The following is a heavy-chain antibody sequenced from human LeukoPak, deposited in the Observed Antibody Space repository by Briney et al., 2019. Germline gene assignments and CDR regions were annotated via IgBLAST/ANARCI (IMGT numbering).Heavy chain of an antibody. J-gene: IGHJ4*02. CDR2: ISSSSSTI. Sequence: GGSLRLSCAASEFIFSDYAMNWVRQAPGKGLEWVSYISSSSSTIYYADSVKGRFTISRDNAKNSLYLQMNSLRAEDTAVYYCARGLDGDYVPYYFDYWGQGTLVTVSS. CDR3: ARGLDGDYVPYYFDY. CDR1: EFIFSDYA. D-gene: IGHD4-17*01. V-gene: IGHV3-48*01.